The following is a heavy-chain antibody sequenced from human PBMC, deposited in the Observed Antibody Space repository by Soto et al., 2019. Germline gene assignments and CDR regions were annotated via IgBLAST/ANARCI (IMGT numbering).Heavy chain of an antibody. CDR3: AREWGFLVVADTDVYGDCGSPDAFDI. V-gene: IGHV3-21*01. J-gene: IGHJ3*02. D-gene: IGHD2-15*01. CDR1: GFTFSSYS. CDR2: ISSSSSYM. Sequence: EVQLVESGGGLVKPGGSLRLSCAASGFTFSSYSMNWVRQAPGKGLEWVSSISSSSSYMYYADSVKGRCTISKENTKKSLYQQMDRLRAEDKAVNYCAREWGFLVVADTDVYGDCGSPDAFDIWGQGTMVTVSS.